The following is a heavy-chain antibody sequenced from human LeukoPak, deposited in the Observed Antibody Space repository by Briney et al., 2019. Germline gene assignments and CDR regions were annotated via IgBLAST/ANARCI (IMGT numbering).Heavy chain of an antibody. J-gene: IGHJ6*02. V-gene: IGHV4-30-2*01. D-gene: IGHD3-3*01. CDR1: GGSISSGGHS. CDR2: IHHSGST. CDR3: ARVGGTNFYYYGLDV. Sequence: PSETLSLTCAVSGGSISSGGHSWSWIRQPPGKGLEWIGYIHHSGSTYYNPSLKSRVTISVDRSKNQFSLKLSSVTAADTAVYYCARVGGTNFYYYGLDVWGQGTTVTVSS.